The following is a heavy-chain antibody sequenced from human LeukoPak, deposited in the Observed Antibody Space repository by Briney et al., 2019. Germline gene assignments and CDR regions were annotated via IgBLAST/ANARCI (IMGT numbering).Heavy chain of an antibody. Sequence: GGSLRLSCAASGFTFSSYGMHWVRQAPGKGLEWVAFISYDGSNKYYADSVKGRFTISRDNSKNTLYLQMNSLRAEDTAVYYCAKMLKPYSSGCGYFDYWGQGTLVTVSS. V-gene: IGHV3-30*18. J-gene: IGHJ4*02. CDR2: ISYDGSNK. CDR3: AKMLKPYSSGCGYFDY. CDR1: GFTFSSYG. D-gene: IGHD6-19*01.